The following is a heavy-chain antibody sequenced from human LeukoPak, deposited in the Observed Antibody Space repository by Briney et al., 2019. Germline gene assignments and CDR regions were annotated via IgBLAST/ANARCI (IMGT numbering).Heavy chain of an antibody. V-gene: IGHV4-34*01. Sequence: TSETLSHTCAVYGGSFSGYYWSWIRQPPGKGLEWIGEINHSGSTNYNPSLKSRVTISVDTSKNQFSLKLSSVTAADTAVYYCARATPGWVVVVPAAGRLDFDYWAREPWSPSPQ. CDR3: ARATPGWVVVVPAAGRLDFDY. CDR1: GGSFSGYY. CDR2: INHSGST. D-gene: IGHD2-2*01. J-gene: IGHJ4*02.